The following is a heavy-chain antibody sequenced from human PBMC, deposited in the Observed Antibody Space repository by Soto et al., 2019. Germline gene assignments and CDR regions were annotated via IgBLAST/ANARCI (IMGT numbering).Heavy chain of an antibody. V-gene: IGHV4-4*02. D-gene: IGHD1-7*01. CDR2: IYRTGST. Sequence: SETLSLTCAVSGGSFTSNNWWTWIRQPPGQGLEWIGEIYRTGSTNYNPSLKSRVTISLDKSENQFSLKVTSLTAADTAVYYCASRDPGTSVDYWGQGTLVTVSS. CDR3: ASRDPGTSVDY. CDR1: GGSFTSNNW. J-gene: IGHJ4*02.